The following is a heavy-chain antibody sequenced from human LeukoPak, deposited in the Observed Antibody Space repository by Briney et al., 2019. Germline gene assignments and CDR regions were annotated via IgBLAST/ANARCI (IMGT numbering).Heavy chain of an antibody. CDR1: GGSISSYY. D-gene: IGHD3-22*01. CDR2: IYYSGST. Sequence: SSETLSLTCTVSGGSISSYYWSWIRQPPGKGLEWIGYIYYSGSTNYNPSLKSRVTISVDTSKNQFSLKLSSVTAADTAVYYCARDYYDSSGFPHRSDAFDIWGQGTMVTVSS. CDR3: ARDYYDSSGFPHRSDAFDI. J-gene: IGHJ3*02. V-gene: IGHV4-59*12.